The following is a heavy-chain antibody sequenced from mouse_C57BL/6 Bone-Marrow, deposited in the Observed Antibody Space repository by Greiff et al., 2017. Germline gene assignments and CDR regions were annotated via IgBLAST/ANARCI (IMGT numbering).Heavy chain of an antibody. CDR3: ASGGYFDD. Sequence: QVQLQQPGAELVKPGASVKLSCKASGYTFTSYWMHWVKQRPGQGLEWIGMIHPNSGSTNYNEKFKSKATLTVAKSSSTAYMQLIRLTSEDSAFYYSASGGYFDDWGQSTTRTVSS. V-gene: IGHV1-64*01. J-gene: IGHJ2*01. CDR1: GYTFTSYW. CDR2: IHPNSGST.